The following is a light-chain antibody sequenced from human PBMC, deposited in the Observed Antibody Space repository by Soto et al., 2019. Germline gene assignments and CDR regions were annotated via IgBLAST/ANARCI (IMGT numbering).Light chain of an antibody. J-gene: IGLJ1*01. V-gene: IGLV2-14*01. CDR3: SSYTSSSTPDV. CDR1: SSDVGVYNY. CDR2: EVS. Sequence: QSLPTQPASVSASPGQSITIPCTGTSSDVGVYNYFSWYRQHPGKAPKLMIYEVSNRPSGDSNRFSGSKSDTTASLTICGLQAEDEAEYYCSSYTSSSTPDVFGTGTKLTVL.